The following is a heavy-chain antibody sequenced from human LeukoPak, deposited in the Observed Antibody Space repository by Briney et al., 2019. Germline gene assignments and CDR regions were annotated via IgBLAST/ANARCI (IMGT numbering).Heavy chain of an antibody. CDR3: ARNGDYVGVGYYYGLDV. Sequence: GGSLRLSCAASGFTVSGNYMTWVRQAPGKGLEWVSVLHSGGSKYYADSVKGRFTISRDNSRNTLYLQMNSLRAADTAVYYCARNGDYVGVGYYYGLDVWGQGTTVTVSS. J-gene: IGHJ6*02. V-gene: IGHV3-53*01. CDR1: GFTVSGNY. D-gene: IGHD4-17*01. CDR2: LHSGGSK.